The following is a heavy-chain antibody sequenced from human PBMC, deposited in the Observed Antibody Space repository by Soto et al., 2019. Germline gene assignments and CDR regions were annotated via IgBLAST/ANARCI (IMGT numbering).Heavy chain of an antibody. J-gene: IGHJ4*02. Sequence: QVQLVESGGGEVQPGRSLRLSCAASGFTFSSYGIHWVRQAPGKGLEWGAVIWYDGSNKYYADSVKGRFTISRDNSKNTLYLQMNSLRAEDTAVYYCAKDMEYSSSSGLDYWGQGTLVIVSS. D-gene: IGHD6-6*01. CDR2: IWYDGSNK. CDR1: GFTFSSYG. CDR3: AKDMEYSSSSGLDY. V-gene: IGHV3-33*06.